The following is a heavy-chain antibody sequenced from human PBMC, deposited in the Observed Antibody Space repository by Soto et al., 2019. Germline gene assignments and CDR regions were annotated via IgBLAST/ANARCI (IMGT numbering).Heavy chain of an antibody. CDR2: ISSGGSST. Sequence: EVQLVESGGGLVQPGGSLRLSCAASGFTFSSYEMNWVRQAPGKGLEWVSYISSGGSSTYYADSVKGRFTISRDNAKKSLYLQMNSLRVEDTAVYYCARAYYDSSSYYYPDYWGQGTLVTVSS. CDR3: ARAYYDSSSYYYPDY. CDR1: GFTFSSYE. V-gene: IGHV3-48*03. D-gene: IGHD3-22*01. J-gene: IGHJ4*02.